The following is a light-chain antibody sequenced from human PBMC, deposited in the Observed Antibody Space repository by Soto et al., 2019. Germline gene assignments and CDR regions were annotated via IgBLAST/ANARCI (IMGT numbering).Light chain of an antibody. V-gene: IGKV1-39*01. J-gene: IGKJ3*01. Sequence: DIQMTQSPSSLSTSVGDRVTITCRASQSISSYLNWYQQKPGKAPKLLIYAASSLQSGVPSRFSGSGSVTDLTLTISSLQPEDFATYYCQQSYSTPPVFTFGPGTKVDIK. CDR1: QSISSY. CDR2: AAS. CDR3: QQSYSTPPVFT.